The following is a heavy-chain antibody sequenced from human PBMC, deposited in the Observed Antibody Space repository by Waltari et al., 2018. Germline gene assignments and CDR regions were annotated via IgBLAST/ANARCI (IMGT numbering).Heavy chain of an antibody. CDR1: GFTFRSYW. J-gene: IGHJ4*02. V-gene: IGHV3-7*01. CDR3: ARDLGSSWYGGFDY. CDR2: IKQDGSEK. Sequence: ELQLVESGGGLVQPGGSLRLSCAASGFTFRSYWMSWVRQAPGTGLEWVANIKQDGSEKYDVDSVKGRFTISRDNAKNSLYLQMNSLSAADTAVYYCARDLGSSWYGGFDYWGQGTLVTVSS. D-gene: IGHD6-13*01.